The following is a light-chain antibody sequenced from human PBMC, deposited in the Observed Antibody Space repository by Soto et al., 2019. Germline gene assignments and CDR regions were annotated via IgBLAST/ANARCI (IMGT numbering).Light chain of an antibody. Sequence: NFMLTQPHSVSESPGKTVTISCTRSSGNIASKYVKWYQQRPGSAPATVIYEDNQRLSGVPDRFSGSIDSSSNTASLTISGLTTEDEADYYCQSFDSNNHWVFGGGTKLTVL. J-gene: IGLJ3*02. CDR1: SGNIASKY. V-gene: IGLV6-57*04. CDR2: EDN. CDR3: QSFDSNNHWV.